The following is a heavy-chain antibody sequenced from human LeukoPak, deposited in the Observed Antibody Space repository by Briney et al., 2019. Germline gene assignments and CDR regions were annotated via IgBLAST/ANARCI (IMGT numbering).Heavy chain of an antibody. D-gene: IGHD2-15*01. V-gene: IGHV4-39*07. CDR1: GDSIDRINYF. J-gene: IGHJ4*01. CDR3: ARDRDVDDFDS. Sequence: SETLSLTCTISGDSIDRINYFWGWIRQAPGKGLEWIVSMSYSGHTYYNPSLKSRVTTSIDTSKNQLSLNLKSVTAADTAVYYCARDRDVDDFDSWGHGTLVTVSS. CDR2: MSYSGHT.